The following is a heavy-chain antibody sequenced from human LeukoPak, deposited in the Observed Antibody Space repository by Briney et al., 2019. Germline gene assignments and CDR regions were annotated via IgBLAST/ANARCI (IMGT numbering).Heavy chain of an antibody. CDR3: ARMDYDYVWGSDRSQAFDP. CDR2: IYYSGST. D-gene: IGHD3-16*02. CDR1: GGSISSYY. V-gene: IGHV4-59*01. Sequence: SETLSLTCTVSGGSISSYYWSWIRQPPGKGLEWIGYIYYSGSTNYNPSLKSRVTISVDTSKNQFSLKLSSVTAADTAVYYCARMDYDYVWGSDRSQAFDPWGRGTLVTVSS. J-gene: IGHJ5*02.